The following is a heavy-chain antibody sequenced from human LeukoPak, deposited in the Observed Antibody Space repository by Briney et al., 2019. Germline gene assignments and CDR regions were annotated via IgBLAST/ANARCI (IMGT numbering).Heavy chain of an antibody. D-gene: IGHD4-17*01. CDR1: GFPFSSYS. CDR2: ISSSSSYI. CDR3: ARDPTVTTGFDY. J-gene: IGHJ4*02. V-gene: IGHV3-21*01. Sequence: GGSLRLSCAASGFPFSSYSMNWVRQAPGKGLEWVSSISSSSSYIYYADSVKGRFTISRENAKNSLYLQMNSLRAEDTAVYYCARDPTVTTGFDYWGQGTLVTVSS.